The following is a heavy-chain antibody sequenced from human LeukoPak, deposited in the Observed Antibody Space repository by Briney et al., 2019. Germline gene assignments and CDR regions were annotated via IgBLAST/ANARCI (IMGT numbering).Heavy chain of an antibody. CDR1: GFTFSSYG. CDR3: AKGDYSGSGSYYKGPRMEYY. CDR2: IRYDGSDK. J-gene: IGHJ4*02. V-gene: IGHV3-30*02. D-gene: IGHD3-10*01. Sequence: GGSLRLSCAASGFTFSSYGMHWVRQAPGKGLEWVTFIRYDGSDKYYADSVKGRFTISRDNSKNTLYLQMNSLRAEDTAVYYCAKGDYSGSGSYYKGPRMEYYWGQGTLVTVSS.